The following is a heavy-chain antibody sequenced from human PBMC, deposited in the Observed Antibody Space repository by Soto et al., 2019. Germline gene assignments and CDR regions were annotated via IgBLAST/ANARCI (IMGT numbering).Heavy chain of an antibody. CDR1: GGTFSSYA. CDR3: ARSLDIVAANPFDY. J-gene: IGHJ4*02. CDR2: IIPIFGTA. D-gene: IGHD5-12*01. V-gene: IGHV1-69*13. Sequence: SVKVSCTASGGTFSSYAISWVRQAPGQGLEWMGGIIPIFGTANYAQKFQGRVTITADESTSTAYMELSSLRSEDTAVYYCARSLDIVAANPFDYWGQGTLVTVSS.